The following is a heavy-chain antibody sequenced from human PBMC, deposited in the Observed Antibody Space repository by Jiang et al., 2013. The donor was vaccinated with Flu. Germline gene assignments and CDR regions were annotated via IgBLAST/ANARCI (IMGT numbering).Heavy chain of an antibody. Sequence: QLVESGGGLVQPGRSLRLSCAASGFTFSSYNMNWVRQAPGKGLEWVSYISSSSSTIYYAESVKGRFTISRDNAKNSLYLQMNSLRAEDTAVYHCARENYGDYYFDSWGQGILVAVSS. CDR3: ARENYGDYYFDS. CDR1: GFTFSSYN. CDR2: ISSSSSTI. V-gene: IGHV3-48*01. J-gene: IGHJ4*02. D-gene: IGHD4-17*01.